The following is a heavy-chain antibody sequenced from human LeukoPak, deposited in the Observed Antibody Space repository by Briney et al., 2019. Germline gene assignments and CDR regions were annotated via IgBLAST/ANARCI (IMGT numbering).Heavy chain of an antibody. CDR2: IYPGDSDS. J-gene: IGHJ6*03. D-gene: IGHD6-19*01. V-gene: IGHV5-51*01. CDR3: ARIAVAGRVNYYYYYMDV. CDR1: GYSFTNYW. Sequence: GESLKISCKGSGYSFTNYWIGWVRQMPGKGLGWMGIIYPGDSDSRYSPSFQGQVTISADKSISTAYLQWSSLKASDTAMYYCARIAVAGRVNYYYYYMDVWGKGTTVTISS.